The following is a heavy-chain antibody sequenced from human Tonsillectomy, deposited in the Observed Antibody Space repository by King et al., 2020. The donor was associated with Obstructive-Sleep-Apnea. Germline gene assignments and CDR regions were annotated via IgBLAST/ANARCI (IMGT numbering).Heavy chain of an antibody. CDR2: IYYSGCT. V-gene: IGHV4-39*07. CDR3: ARDGEPYGSVNWFDP. J-gene: IGHJ5*02. D-gene: IGHD3-10*01. CDR1: GGSISSSSYY. Sequence: LQLQESGPGLVKPSETLSLTCTVSGGSISSSSYYLGWIRQPPGKGLEWIGSIYYSGCTYYNPSLKTRFTRSVDTPKNQFSLNLSSVTASDTAVYYCARDGEPYGSVNWFDPWGQGTLVTVSS.